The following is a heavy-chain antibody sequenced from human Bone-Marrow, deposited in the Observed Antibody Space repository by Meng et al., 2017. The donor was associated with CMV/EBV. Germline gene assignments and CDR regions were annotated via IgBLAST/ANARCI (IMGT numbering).Heavy chain of an antibody. V-gene: IGHV3-53*01. CDR1: GFTVSSNY. CDR3: ARTRFRPHTIFGVVTSYYYYGMDV. D-gene: IGHD3-3*01. J-gene: IGHJ6*02. CDR2: IYSGGST. Sequence: GESLKISCAASGFTVSSNYMSWVRQAPGKGLEWVSVIYSGGSTYYADSVKGRFTISRDNSKNTLYLQMNSLRAEDTAVYYCARTRFRPHTIFGVVTSYYYYGMDVWGQGTTVTVSS.